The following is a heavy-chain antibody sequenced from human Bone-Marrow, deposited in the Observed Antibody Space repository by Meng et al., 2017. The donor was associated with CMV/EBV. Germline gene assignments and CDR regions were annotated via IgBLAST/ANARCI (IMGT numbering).Heavy chain of an antibody. J-gene: IGHJ5*02. D-gene: IGHD3-22*01. CDR3: ARAYLEDDYYDSSGYRGWFDP. Sequence: ASVKVSCKASGYTLASYGITWVRQATGQGLEWMGWMNPNSGNTGYAQKFQGRVTITRNTSISTAYMELSSLRSEDTAVYYCARAYLEDDYYDSSGYRGWFDPWGQGTLVTVSS. CDR1: GYTLASYG. CDR2: MNPNSGNT. V-gene: IGHV1-8*03.